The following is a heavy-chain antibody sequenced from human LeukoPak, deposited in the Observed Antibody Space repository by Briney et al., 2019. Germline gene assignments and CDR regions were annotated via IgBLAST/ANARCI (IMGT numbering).Heavy chain of an antibody. Sequence: KPSETLSLTCAVYGGSFSGYYWSWIRQPPGKGLEWIGEINHSGSTNYNPSLKSRVTISVDTSKNQFSLKLSSVTAADTAVYYCARASYYDFWSGYLGDMDVWGKGTTVTVSS. CDR2: INHSGST. J-gene: IGHJ6*03. V-gene: IGHV4-34*01. CDR1: GGSFSGYY. D-gene: IGHD3-3*01. CDR3: ARASYYDFWSGYLGDMDV.